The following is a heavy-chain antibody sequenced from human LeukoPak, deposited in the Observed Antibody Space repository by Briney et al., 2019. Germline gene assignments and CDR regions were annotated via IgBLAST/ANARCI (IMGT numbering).Heavy chain of an antibody. CDR3: ASCPYNLQNWNYLKYYYYYMDV. Sequence: ASVKVSCKASGGTFSSYAINWVRQAPGQGLEWMGGIIPILGTANYAQKFQGRVTITADESTSTAYMELSSLRSEDTAVYYCASCPYNLQNWNYLKYYYYYMDVWGKGTTVTVSS. CDR2: IIPILGTA. J-gene: IGHJ6*03. D-gene: IGHD1-7*01. V-gene: IGHV1-69*01. CDR1: GGTFSSYA.